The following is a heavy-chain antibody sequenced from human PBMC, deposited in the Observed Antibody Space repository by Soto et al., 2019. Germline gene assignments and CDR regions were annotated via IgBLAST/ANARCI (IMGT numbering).Heavy chain of an antibody. Sequence: PGGSLRLSCAASGFTFSDYYMSWIRQAPGKGLEWVSYISSSSSTIYYADSVKGRFTISRDNAKNSLYLQMNSLRAEDTAVYYCAREDTAMVTFLGYWGQGTLVNVSS. CDR2: ISSSSSTI. J-gene: IGHJ4*02. V-gene: IGHV3-11*01. CDR1: GFTFSDYY. D-gene: IGHD5-18*01. CDR3: AREDTAMVTFLGY.